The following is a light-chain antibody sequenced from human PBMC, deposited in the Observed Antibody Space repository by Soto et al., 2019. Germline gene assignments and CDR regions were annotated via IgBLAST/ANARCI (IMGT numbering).Light chain of an antibody. CDR3: CSYAGSSTSVV. V-gene: IGLV2-23*01. CDR2: EGS. J-gene: IGLJ2*01. CDR1: SSGVGSYNL. Sequence: QSALTQPASVSGSPGQSITIPCSGTSSGVGSYNLVSWYQQHPGKAPQLMIYEGSKRPSGVSNRFSGSKSGNTASLTISGLQAEDEADYYCCSYAGSSTSVVFGGGTQLTVL.